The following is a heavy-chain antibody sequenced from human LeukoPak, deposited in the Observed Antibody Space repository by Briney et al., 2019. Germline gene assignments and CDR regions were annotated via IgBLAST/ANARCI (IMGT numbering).Heavy chain of an antibody. CDR3: AREDIAGRVTTILPY. V-gene: IGHV4-34*01. CDR1: GGSFRGFY. D-gene: IGHD5-12*01. J-gene: IGHJ4*02. Sequence: PSETLSHTCAVYGGSFRGFYWIWIRQTSGKGLEWIGEINHSGSTNYNPSLKSRVTMSVDTSKNQFSLNLRSMTAADAGIYYCAREDIAGRVTTILPYWGQGTPVTVSS. CDR2: INHSGST.